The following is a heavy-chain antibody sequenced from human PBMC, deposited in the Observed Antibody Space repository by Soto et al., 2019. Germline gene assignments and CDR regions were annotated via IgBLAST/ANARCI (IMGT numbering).Heavy chain of an antibody. D-gene: IGHD4-17*01. CDR2: IYYSGST. CDR3: ARRYGDYFDF. Sequence: SETLSLTSTVSGGSISSYYWSWIRQPPGKGLEWIGYIYYSGSTNYNPSLKSRVTISVATSKNQFSLKLSSVTAADTAVYYCARRYGDYFDFWGQGTLVTVSS. J-gene: IGHJ4*02. V-gene: IGHV4-59*08. CDR1: GGSISSYY.